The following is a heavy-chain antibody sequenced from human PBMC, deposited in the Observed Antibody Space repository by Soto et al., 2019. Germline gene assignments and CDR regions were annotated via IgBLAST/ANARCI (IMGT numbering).Heavy chain of an antibody. CDR1: GFTFSDYY. J-gene: IGHJ3*02. CDR2: ISSSSSYT. CDR3: ARDSMFAELEPGGAFDI. V-gene: IGHV3-11*06. D-gene: IGHD1-1*01. Sequence: GGSLRLSCAASGFTFSDYYMSWIRQAPGKGLEWVSYISSSSSYTNYADSVKGRFTISRDNAKNSLYLQMNSLRAEDTAVYYCARDSMFAELEPGGAFDIWGQGTMVTVSS.